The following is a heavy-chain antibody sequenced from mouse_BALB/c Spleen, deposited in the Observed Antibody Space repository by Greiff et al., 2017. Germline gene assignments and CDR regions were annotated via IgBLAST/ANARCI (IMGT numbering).Heavy chain of an antibody. CDR3: ARRVLRLPFDY. D-gene: IGHD1-2*01. CDR2: IYYSGTI. J-gene: IGHJ2*01. CDR1: GISITTGNYR. V-gene: IGHV3-5*02. Sequence: VQLQQSGPGLVKPSQTVSLTCTVTGISITTGNYRWSWIRQFPGNKLVWIGYIYYSGTITYNPSLTSRTTITRDTSKNQFFLEMNSLTAEDTTTYYCARRVLRLPFDYWGQGTTLTVAS.